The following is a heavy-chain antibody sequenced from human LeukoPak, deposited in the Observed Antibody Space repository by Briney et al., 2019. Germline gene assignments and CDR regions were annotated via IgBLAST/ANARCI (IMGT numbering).Heavy chain of an antibody. Sequence: GGSLRLSCAASGFGFSSYTMNWVRQNPGKGLEWVSSISSSSQYIFYADSVKGRFTISRDNAKNSLYLQMNSLRAEDTAVYYCARVGSSSGYYFDYWGQGTLVTVSS. D-gene: IGHD6-19*01. CDR1: GFGFSSYT. CDR2: ISSSSQYI. CDR3: ARVGSSSGYYFDY. V-gene: IGHV3-21*04. J-gene: IGHJ4*02.